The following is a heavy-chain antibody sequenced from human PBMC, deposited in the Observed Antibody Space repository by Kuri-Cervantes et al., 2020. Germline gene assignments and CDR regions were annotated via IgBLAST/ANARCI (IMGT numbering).Heavy chain of an antibody. J-gene: IGHJ6*03. Sequence: GESLKISCAASGFTFSSYSMNWVRQAPGKGLEWVSFISSSSSYIYYADSVKGRFTISRDNAKNSLYLRMNSLRAEDTAVYYCAREGYNCNYVGPYYYYYYMDFWGKGTTVTVSS. D-gene: IGHD1-7*01. V-gene: IGHV3-21*01. CDR1: GFTFSSYS. CDR3: AREGYNCNYVGPYYYYYYMDF. CDR2: ISSSSSYI.